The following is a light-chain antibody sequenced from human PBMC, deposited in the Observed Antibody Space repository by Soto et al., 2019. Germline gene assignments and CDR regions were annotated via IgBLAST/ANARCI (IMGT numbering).Light chain of an antibody. J-gene: IGKJ1*01. CDR1: QSVSSSY. CDR2: GAS. V-gene: IGKV3-20*01. CDR3: QQYGSSPWT. Sequence: EIVLTQSPGTLSLSPGERATLSCRASQSVSSSYLAWYQQKPGQAPRLLIYGASSRATGSPDRFSGSGSGTDFTLTISRLEPEDFAMYYCQQYGSSPWTFGQGTKVEIQ.